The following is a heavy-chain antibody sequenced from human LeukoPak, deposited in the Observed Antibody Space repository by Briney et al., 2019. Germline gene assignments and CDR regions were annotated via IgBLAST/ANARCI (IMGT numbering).Heavy chain of an antibody. CDR1: GFTFSSYA. CDR2: ISGGSGST. D-gene: IGHD3/OR15-3a*01. V-gene: IGHV3-23*01. Sequence: GGSLRLSCAASGFTFSSYAMSWVRQAPGKGLAWVSTISGGSGSTYCADSVKGRFTISRDNAKNTLYLQMNSLRAEDSAVYYCVSLDGVYYYHMDVWGQGTTVIVSS. CDR3: VSLDGVYYYHMDV. J-gene: IGHJ6*02.